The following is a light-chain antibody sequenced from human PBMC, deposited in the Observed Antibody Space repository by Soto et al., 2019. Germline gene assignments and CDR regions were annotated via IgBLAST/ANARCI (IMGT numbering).Light chain of an antibody. J-gene: IGKJ4*01. Sequence: DIQMTQSPSTLSASVGDRVTITCRASQSICHWLAWYQQKPGKAPQVLISEASSLAGGVPSRFSGSGSGTEFTLTISSLQPDDFATYYWQIYSSHFGGGTRVEIK. CDR1: QSICHW. CDR3: QIYSSH. CDR2: EAS. V-gene: IGKV1-5*01.